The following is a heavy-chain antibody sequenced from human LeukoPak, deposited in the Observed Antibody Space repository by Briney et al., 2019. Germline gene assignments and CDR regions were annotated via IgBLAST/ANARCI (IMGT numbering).Heavy chain of an antibody. CDR1: GGSISSYY. V-gene: IGHV4-59*01. J-gene: IGHJ3*02. Sequence: SGTLSLTCSVSGGSISSYYWSWIRQSPGKGLEWIGYIYYTGSTNYNPSLESRVTISIDTSKKQLSLKLRSVTAADTAVYYCARDRRESSKPNDAFDIWGQGTMVTVSS. D-gene: IGHD4-11*01. CDR2: IYYTGST. CDR3: ARDRRESSKPNDAFDI.